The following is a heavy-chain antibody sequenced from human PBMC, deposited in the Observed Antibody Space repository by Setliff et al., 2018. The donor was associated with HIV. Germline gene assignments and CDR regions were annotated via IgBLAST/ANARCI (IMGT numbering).Heavy chain of an antibody. V-gene: IGHV4-34*01. CDR3: ARFEVTPVTTRDS. D-gene: IGHD4-17*01. Sequence: SETLSLTCGVYGGSLSGYHWSWIRLPPGKGLEWIGEINYSGSTNYNLSLTSRVTISVDTSKNQFSLKMKSVTAADSAVYYCARFEVTPVTTRDSWGQGTLVTVSS. J-gene: IGHJ4*02. CDR1: GGSLSGYH. CDR2: INYSGST.